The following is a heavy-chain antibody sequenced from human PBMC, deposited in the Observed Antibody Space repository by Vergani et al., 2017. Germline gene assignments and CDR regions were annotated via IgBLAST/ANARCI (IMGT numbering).Heavy chain of an antibody. Sequence: EVQLLESGGGLVQPGGSLRLSCAASGFTFSNYTMSWVRQAPGKGREWVSIISGGGGSTYYADSVKGRFTISRDNSKNTLYLQMNSLRAEDTAVYYCAKVLTGFWSGFDYWGQGTLVTVSS. J-gene: IGHJ4*02. CDR2: ISGGGGST. V-gene: IGHV3-23*01. D-gene: IGHD3-3*01. CDR1: GFTFSNYT. CDR3: AKVLTGFWSGFDY.